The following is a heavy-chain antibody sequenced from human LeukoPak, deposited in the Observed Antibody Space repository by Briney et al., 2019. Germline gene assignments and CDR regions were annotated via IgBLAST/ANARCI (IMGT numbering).Heavy chain of an antibody. V-gene: IGHV3-33*01. CDR2: IWYDGSNK. J-gene: IGHJ4*02. CDR3: ARAHGEVNFDY. Sequence: HPGGSLRLSCEASGISFNNYGMHWVRQAPGKGLEWVAMIWYDGSNKHYADSVKGRFTISRDNSKKTLYLQMNSLRAEDTAVYYCARAHGEVNFDYWGQGTLVTVSS. CDR1: GISFNNYG. D-gene: IGHD3-10*01.